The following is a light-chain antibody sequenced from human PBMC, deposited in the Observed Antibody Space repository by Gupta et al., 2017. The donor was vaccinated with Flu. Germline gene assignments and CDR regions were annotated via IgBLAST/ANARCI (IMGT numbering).Light chain of an antibody. Sequence: EVVMTQSPATLSVSPGERVTLSCGASQSVDRNLAWYQQKPGQAPRLLIYGASTRAEGITARFSGSGAGTEFTLTISSRQSEDSEVYYCQQEIDWPPALTFGGGTKVEI. CDR1: QSVDRN. J-gene: IGKJ4*01. V-gene: IGKV3D-15*01. CDR3: QQEIDWPPALT. CDR2: GAS.